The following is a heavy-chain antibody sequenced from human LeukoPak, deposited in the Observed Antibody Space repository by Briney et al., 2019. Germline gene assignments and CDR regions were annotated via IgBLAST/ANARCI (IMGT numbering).Heavy chain of an antibody. CDR1: GGTFSSYA. V-gene: IGHV1-69*04. CDR3: ARAGIVVVPAASNWFDP. Sequence: GASVKVSCKASGGTFSSYAISWVRQAPGQGLEWMGRIIPILGIANYAQKFQGRVTITADKSTSTAYMELSSLRSEDTAVYYCARAGIVVVPAASNWFDPWGQGTLVTVSS. D-gene: IGHD2-2*01. CDR2: IIPILGIA. J-gene: IGHJ5*02.